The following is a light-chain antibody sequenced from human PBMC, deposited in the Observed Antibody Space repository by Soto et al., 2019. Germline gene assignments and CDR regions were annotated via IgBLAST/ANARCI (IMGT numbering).Light chain of an antibody. V-gene: IGKV4-1*01. CDR2: WAS. CDR1: QSLLYSSNNKTY. CDR3: QQYYSDFFT. J-gene: IGKJ2*01. Sequence: DIVMTQSPDSLTVSLGERATINCKCSQSLLYSSNNKTYLAWYQHRPGQSPKMLIFWASARESGVPDRFAGSGSETDFTLTISRLEPEDAAVYYCQQYYSDFFTFGQGTRLEIK.